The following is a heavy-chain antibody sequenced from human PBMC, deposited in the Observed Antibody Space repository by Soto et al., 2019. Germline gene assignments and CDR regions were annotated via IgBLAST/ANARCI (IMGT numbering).Heavy chain of an antibody. Sequence: SETLSLSCTVSGGCISSIKFGLGWIRQPPGKGLEWIGSIWYSGSTHYNPSLKSRVTLSVDTSTDQFSLKLNSVTAADTAIYYCARQIGGGSWSLDYWGQGTLVTVSS. V-gene: IGHV4-39*01. D-gene: IGHD6-13*01. CDR1: GGCISSIKFG. CDR3: ARQIGGGSWSLDY. CDR2: IWYSGST. J-gene: IGHJ4*02.